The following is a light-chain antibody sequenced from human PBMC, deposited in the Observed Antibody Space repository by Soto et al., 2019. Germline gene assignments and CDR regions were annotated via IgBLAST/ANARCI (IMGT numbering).Light chain of an antibody. J-gene: IGKJ1*01. Sequence: DLQMTQSPSSLSASVGDRVTITCRASQAIRNDLGWYQQKSGKAPKRLIYAASSLQSGVPSRFSGSGSGTEFTLTISSLQPEDSATYYCQQHNSYPWTFGQGTKVEIK. V-gene: IGKV1-17*01. CDR3: QQHNSYPWT. CDR1: QAIRND. CDR2: AAS.